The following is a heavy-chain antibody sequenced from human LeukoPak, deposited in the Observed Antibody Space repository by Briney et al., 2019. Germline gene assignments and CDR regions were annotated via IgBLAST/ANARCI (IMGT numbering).Heavy chain of an antibody. Sequence: GGSLRLSCAASGFTFSSYAMTWVRQAPGKGLVWISNIRGDGSLLGYADSVKGRFTVSRDNAKNTLFLHMTSLRAEDTAVYYCARDEVGAPPIDYWGQGALVTVSS. D-gene: IGHD1-26*01. V-gene: IGHV3-74*01. J-gene: IGHJ4*02. CDR3: ARDEVGAPPIDY. CDR2: IRGDGSLL. CDR1: GFTFSSYA.